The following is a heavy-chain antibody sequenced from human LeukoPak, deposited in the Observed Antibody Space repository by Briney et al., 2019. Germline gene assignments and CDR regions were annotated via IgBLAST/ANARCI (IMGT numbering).Heavy chain of an antibody. D-gene: IGHD6-13*01. CDR1: GGSISSYY. CDR2: IYYSGST. CDR3: ARHAGSSSWYGPGVYFDY. J-gene: IGHJ4*02. Sequence: PSETLSLTCTVSGGSISSYYWSWIRQPPGKGLDWIGYIYYSGSTNYNPSLKSRVTISVDTSKNQFSLKLSSVTAADTAVYYCARHAGSSSWYGPGVYFDYWGQGTLVTVSS. V-gene: IGHV4-59*08.